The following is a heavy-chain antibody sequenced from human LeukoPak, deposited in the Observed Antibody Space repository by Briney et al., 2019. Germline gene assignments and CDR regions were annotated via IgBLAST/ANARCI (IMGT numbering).Heavy chain of an antibody. Sequence: GGSLRLSCVASGFTFSIYAIHWVRQAPGKGLEWVALISYDGSNKYYADSVKGRFTISRDNSKNTLYLQMNSLRAEDTAVYYCARGPLTGRWPDMGFDYWGQGTLVTVSS. J-gene: IGHJ4*02. CDR1: GFTFSIYA. V-gene: IGHV3-30-3*01. D-gene: IGHD5-24*01. CDR2: ISYDGSNK. CDR3: ARGPLTGRWPDMGFDY.